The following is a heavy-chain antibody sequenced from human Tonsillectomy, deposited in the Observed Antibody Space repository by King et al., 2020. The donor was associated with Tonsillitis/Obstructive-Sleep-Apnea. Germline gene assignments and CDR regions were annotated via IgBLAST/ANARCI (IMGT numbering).Heavy chain of an antibody. CDR2: ISSGGSSK. D-gene: IGHD2-21*01. CDR1: GFTFSDYY. V-gene: IGHV3-11*01. Sequence: VQLVEAGGGLVRPGGSLRLSCAASGFTFSDYYMSWIRQAPGKGLKWISYISSGGSSKCYADSVEGRFTISRDNARNSLYLQMISLGAEDTAVYYCARGIHSPYYYMGVWGKGTTVTVSS. CDR3: ARGIHSPYYYMGV. J-gene: IGHJ6*03.